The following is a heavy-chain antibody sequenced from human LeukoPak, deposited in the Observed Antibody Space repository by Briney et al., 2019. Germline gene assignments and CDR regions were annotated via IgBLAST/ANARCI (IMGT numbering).Heavy chain of an antibody. CDR1: GFTFSSYA. J-gene: IGHJ4*02. V-gene: IGHV3-64D*06. Sequence: GGSLRLSCSASGFTFSSYAMHWVRQAPGKGLEYVSAISSNGGSTYYADSVKGRFTISRDNSKNTLYLQMSSLRAEDTAVYYCVKSWVSTVGGGFDYWGQGTLVTVSS. D-gene: IGHD5/OR15-5a*01. CDR2: ISSNGGST. CDR3: VKSWVSTVGGGFDY.